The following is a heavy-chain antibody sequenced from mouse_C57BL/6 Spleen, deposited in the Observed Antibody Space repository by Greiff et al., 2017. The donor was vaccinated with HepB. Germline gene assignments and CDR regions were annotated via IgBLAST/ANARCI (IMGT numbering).Heavy chain of an antibody. CDR2: IDPENGDT. CDR1: GFNIKDDY. CDR3: TVTVVATGGFDY. D-gene: IGHD1-1*01. Sequence: EVHLVESGAELVRPGASVKLPCTASGFNIKDDYMHWVKQRPEQGLEWIGWIDPENGDTEYASKFQGKATITADTSSNTAYLQLSSLTSEDTAVYYCTVTVVATGGFDYWGQGTTLTVSS. J-gene: IGHJ2*01. V-gene: IGHV14-4*01.